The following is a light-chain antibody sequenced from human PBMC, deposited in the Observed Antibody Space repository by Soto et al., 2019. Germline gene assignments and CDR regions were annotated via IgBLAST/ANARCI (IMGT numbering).Light chain of an antibody. CDR1: QSLLDRSGYNY. CDR3: MQALQTPYT. J-gene: IGKJ2*01. V-gene: IGKV2-28*01. CDR2: AGS. Sequence: DIVMTQSPLSLPVTPGEPASISCKSSQSLLDRSGYNYLDWYLQKPGQSPQLLIYAGSNRASGVPDRFSGSGSGTDFTLKISRVEAEDVGVYYCMQALQTPYTFGQGTKLEIK.